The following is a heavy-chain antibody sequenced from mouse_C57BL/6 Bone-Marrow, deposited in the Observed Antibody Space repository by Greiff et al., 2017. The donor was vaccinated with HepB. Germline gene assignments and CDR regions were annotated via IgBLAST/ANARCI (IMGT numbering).Heavy chain of an antibody. CDR1: GYSFTDYN. CDR2: INPNYGTT. Sequence: EVQRVESGPELVKPGASVKISCKASGYSFTDYNMNGVKQSNGKSLEWIGVINPNYGTTSYNQKFKGKATLTVDQSSSTAYMQRNSLTSEDSAVYYCARGRITTVVAPKYFAVWGTGTTVTVSS. CDR3: ARGRITTVVAPKYFAV. D-gene: IGHD1-1*01. V-gene: IGHV1-39*01. J-gene: IGHJ1*03.